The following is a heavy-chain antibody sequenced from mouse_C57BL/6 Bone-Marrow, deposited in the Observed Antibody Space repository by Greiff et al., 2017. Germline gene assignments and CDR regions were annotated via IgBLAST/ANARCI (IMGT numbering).Heavy chain of an antibody. D-gene: IGHD1-1*01. J-gene: IGHJ4*01. V-gene: IGHV14-1*01. Sequence: VQLQQSGAELVRPGASVKLSCTASGFNIKDYYMHWVKQRPEQGLEWIGRIDPEDGDTEYAPKFQGKATMTADTSSNTAYLQLSSLTSEDTAVYYCTTYYYGSSYYYAMDYRGEGTSVTDAS. CDR1: GFNIKDYY. CDR3: TTYYYGSSYYYAMDY. CDR2: IDPEDGDT.